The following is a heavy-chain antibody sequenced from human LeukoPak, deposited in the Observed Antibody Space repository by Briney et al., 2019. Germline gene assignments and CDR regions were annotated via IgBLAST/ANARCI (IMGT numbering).Heavy chain of an antibody. Sequence: GGSLRLSCAASGFIFSDYWMNWVRQVPGKGLEWVANINEDGSAQDYADSVRGRFSISRDNAKNPLYLQMNSLRVEDTAIYYCATRESSMARSHWGQGTLVTVSS. V-gene: IGHV3-7*01. J-gene: IGHJ4*02. CDR3: ATRESSMARSH. CDR2: INEDGSAQ. D-gene: IGHD3-10*01. CDR1: GFIFSDYW.